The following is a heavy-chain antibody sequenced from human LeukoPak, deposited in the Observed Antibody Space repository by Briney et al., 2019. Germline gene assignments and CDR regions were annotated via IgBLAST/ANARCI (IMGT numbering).Heavy chain of an antibody. D-gene: IGHD6-13*01. CDR2: IYHSGST. V-gene: IGHV4-4*02. CDR3: ARSYYGIAAAGRGAFDI. Sequence: SGTLSLTCAVSGGSISSSNWWSWVRQPPGKGLEWIGEIYHSGSTNYNPSLKSRVTISVDKSKNQFSLKLSSVTAADTAVYYCARSYYGIAAAGRGAFDIWGQGTMVTVSS. J-gene: IGHJ3*02. CDR1: GGSISSSNW.